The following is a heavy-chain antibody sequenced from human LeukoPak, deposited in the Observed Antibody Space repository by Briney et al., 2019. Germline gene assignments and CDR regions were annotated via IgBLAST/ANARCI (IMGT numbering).Heavy chain of an antibody. V-gene: IGHV1-18*01. Sequence: ASVKVSCKASGYTFTSYGISWVRQAPGQGLEWMGWISAYNGNTNYAQELQGRVTMTTDTSTSTAYMELRSLRSDDTAVYYCARAQRGSGSYSYYYYGMDVWGQGTTVTVSS. D-gene: IGHD3-10*01. CDR1: GYTFTSYG. J-gene: IGHJ6*02. CDR3: ARAQRGSGSYSYYYYGMDV. CDR2: ISAYNGNT.